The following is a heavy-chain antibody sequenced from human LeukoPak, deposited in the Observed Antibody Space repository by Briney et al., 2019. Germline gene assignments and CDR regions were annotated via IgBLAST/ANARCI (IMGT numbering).Heavy chain of an antibody. Sequence: GASVKVSCKASGYTLTSYYMHWVRQAPGQGLEWVGIINPSSGSTSYAQKFQGRVTMTSDTSTSTVYMELSSLRSDDTAVYYCAKIQNYYDSSGYYNYYFDYWAREPWSPSL. CDR2: INPSSGST. V-gene: IGHV1-46*01. CDR1: GYTLTSYY. CDR3: AKIQNYYDSSGYYNYYFDY. D-gene: IGHD3-22*01. J-gene: IGHJ4*02.